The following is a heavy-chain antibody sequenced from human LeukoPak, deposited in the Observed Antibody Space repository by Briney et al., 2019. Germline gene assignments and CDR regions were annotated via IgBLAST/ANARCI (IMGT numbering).Heavy chain of an antibody. CDR1: GDSVSTNSAA. CDR3: ARGDIALDY. Sequence: SQTLSLTCAIPGDSVSTNSAAWNWIRQSPSRGLEWLGRTYYKSKWYNNYAVSVKSRITINPDTSKNQFSLQLSSVTPEATAVYYCARGDIALDYWGQGAPVTVSS. V-gene: IGHV6-1*01. CDR2: TYYKSKWYN. D-gene: IGHD5-12*01. J-gene: IGHJ4*02.